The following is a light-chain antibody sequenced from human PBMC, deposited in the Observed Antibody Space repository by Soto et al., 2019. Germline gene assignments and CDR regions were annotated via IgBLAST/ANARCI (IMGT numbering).Light chain of an antibody. CDR2: RNN. J-gene: IGLJ2*01. V-gene: IGLV1-47*01. Sequence: QSVLTQPPLASGTPGQRVTISCTGSSSNIGSNYVYWYQQLPGTAPKLLIYRNNQRPSGVPDRFSGSKSGTSASLAISGLRSEDEADYYCAAWDDSLSGHVVFGGGTKLTV. CDR3: AAWDDSLSGHVV. CDR1: SSNIGSNY.